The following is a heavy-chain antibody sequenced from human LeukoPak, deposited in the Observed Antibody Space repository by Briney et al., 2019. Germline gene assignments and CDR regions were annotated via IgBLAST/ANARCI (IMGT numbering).Heavy chain of an antibody. J-gene: IGHJ4*02. V-gene: IGHV3-30*04. CDR3: AKVGETLFDY. Sequence: GRSLRLSCAASGFTFSRYAMHWVRQAPGRGLEWVALMSYDGSNKYYADSVKGRFTISRDNSKNTLYLQMNSLRAEDTAVYYCAKVGETLFDYWGQGTLVTVSS. CDR1: GFTFSRYA. D-gene: IGHD3-10*01. CDR2: MSYDGSNK.